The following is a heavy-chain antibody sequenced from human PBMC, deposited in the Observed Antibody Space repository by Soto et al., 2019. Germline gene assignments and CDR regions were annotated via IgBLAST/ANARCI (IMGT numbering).Heavy chain of an antibody. V-gene: IGHV3-53*01. J-gene: IGHJ3*01. CDR3: ASWHEREHAYDV. CDR2: LYDVDGT. D-gene: IGHD1-1*01. Sequence: LRLSCAAFGLTVSGKKYVAWVRQAPGKGLEWISALYDVDGTYYADSVKGRFTTSTDSSKTTVYLQMNGLRPDDTAVYYCASWHEREHAYDVWGRGTTVTVSS. CDR1: GLTVSGKKY.